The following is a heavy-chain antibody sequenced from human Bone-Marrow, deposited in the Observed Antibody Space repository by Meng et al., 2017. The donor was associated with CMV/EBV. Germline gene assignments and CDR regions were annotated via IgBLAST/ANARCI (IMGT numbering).Heavy chain of an antibody. CDR2: ISAYNGNT. Sequence: SVKVSCKASGYTFTSYGISWVRQAPGQGLEWMGWISAYNGNTNYAQKLQGRVTMTTDTSTSTAYMELRSLRSDDTAVYYCARDGSGSYLSGWFDPWGQGTLVTVSS. J-gene: IGHJ5*02. CDR1: GYTFTSYG. V-gene: IGHV1-18*01. CDR3: ARDGSGSYLSGWFDP. D-gene: IGHD1-26*01.